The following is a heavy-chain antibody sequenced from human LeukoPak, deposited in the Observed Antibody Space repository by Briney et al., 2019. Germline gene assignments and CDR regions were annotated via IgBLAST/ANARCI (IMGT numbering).Heavy chain of an antibody. CDR1: GFTFSSYA. J-gene: IGHJ4*02. Sequence: GGSLRLSCAASGFTFSSYAMHWVRQAPGKGLEWVAVISYDGSNKYYADSVKGRFTISRDNSKNTLYLQMNSLRAEDTAVYYCARERSSGWCDYWGQGTLVTVSS. V-gene: IGHV3-30-3*01. D-gene: IGHD6-19*01. CDR2: ISYDGSNK. CDR3: ARERSSGWCDY.